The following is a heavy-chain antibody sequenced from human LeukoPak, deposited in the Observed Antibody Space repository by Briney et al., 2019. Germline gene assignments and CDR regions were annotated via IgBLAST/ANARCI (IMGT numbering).Heavy chain of an antibody. Sequence: ASVKVSCKASGYTFTNYYFHWVRQAPGQGLEWMGVINPNGGSTIYAQRFQGRVTMTRDMSTSTVYMELSSLRSEDTAVYYCASSNYYDTSGTFDYWGQGTLVTVSS. D-gene: IGHD3-22*01. CDR1: GYTFTNYY. V-gene: IGHV1-46*01. CDR2: INPNGGST. CDR3: ASSNYYDTSGTFDY. J-gene: IGHJ4*02.